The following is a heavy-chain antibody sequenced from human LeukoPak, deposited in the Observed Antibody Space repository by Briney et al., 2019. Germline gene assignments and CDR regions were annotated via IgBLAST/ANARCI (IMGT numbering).Heavy chain of an antibody. CDR3: ARDHNYAFDN. CDR1: GFPFIDYS. D-gene: IGHD1-1*01. CDR2: IGISSGNT. Sequence: GGSLRLSCAASGFPFIDYSMNWVRQAPGKGLEWISYIGISSGNTKYADSVKGRFTISRDYAKNSLYLQMNSLRVEDTAVYFCARDHNYAFDNWGQGTLVTASS. V-gene: IGHV3-11*06. J-gene: IGHJ4*02.